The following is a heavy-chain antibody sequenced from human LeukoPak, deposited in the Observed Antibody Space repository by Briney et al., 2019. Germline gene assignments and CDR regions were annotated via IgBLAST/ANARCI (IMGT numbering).Heavy chain of an antibody. V-gene: IGHV3-30-3*01. CDR3: AKEGDFWSGYRPPDY. CDR1: GFTFSSYA. D-gene: IGHD3-3*01. Sequence: PGGSLRLSCAASGFTFSSYAMHWVRQAPGKGLEWVAVISYDGSNKYYADSVKGRFTISRDNSKNTLYLQMNSLRAEDTAVYYCAKEGDFWSGYRPPDYWGQGTLVIVSS. CDR2: ISYDGSNK. J-gene: IGHJ4*02.